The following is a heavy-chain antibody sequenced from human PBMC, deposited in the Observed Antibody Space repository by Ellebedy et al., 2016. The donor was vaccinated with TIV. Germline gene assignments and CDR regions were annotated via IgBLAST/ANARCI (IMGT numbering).Heavy chain of an antibody. CDR3: AKDRYTDRGRYFDY. V-gene: IGHV3-23*01. D-gene: IGHD5-24*01. CDR1: GFSFSSYA. J-gene: IGHJ4*02. Sequence: GESLKISCAGPGFSFSSYAMTWVRQAPGKGLDWVSAVSANGGSTYYADSVKGRFTISRDNSKNTLYLQMNSLRAEDTAVYYCAKDRYTDRGRYFDYWGQGTLVTVSS. CDR2: VSANGGST.